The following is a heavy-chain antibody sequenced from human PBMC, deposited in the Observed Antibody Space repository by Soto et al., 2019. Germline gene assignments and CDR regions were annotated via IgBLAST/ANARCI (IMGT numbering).Heavy chain of an antibody. CDR2: ISSSSSYT. D-gene: IGHD3-3*01. CDR1: GFTSSDYY. V-gene: IGHV3-11*06. CDR3: ARDPLAYYDFWSGYALNYGMDV. J-gene: IGHJ6*02. Sequence: VGSLRLSCAASGFTSSDYYMSWIRQAPGKGLEWVSYISSSSSYTNYADSVKGRFTISRDNAKNSLYLQMNSLRAEDTAVYYCARDPLAYYDFWSGYALNYGMDVWGQGTTVTVSS.